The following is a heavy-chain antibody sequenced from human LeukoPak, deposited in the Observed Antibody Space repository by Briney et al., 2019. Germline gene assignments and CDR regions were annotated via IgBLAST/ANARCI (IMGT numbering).Heavy chain of an antibody. V-gene: IGHV1-8*01. CDR2: MNPHSGNT. CDR3: VRGFRSDTSGRKFDY. Sequence: ASVKGSCKASGYTFTTYDINWVRQTTGQGLEWMGWMNPHSGNTGFAQNFQGRVAMTRNTSIDTAYMELSSLRVEDTAVYYCVRGFRSDTSGRKFDYWGQGTLVTVSS. D-gene: IGHD2-2*01. CDR1: GYTFTTYD. J-gene: IGHJ4*02.